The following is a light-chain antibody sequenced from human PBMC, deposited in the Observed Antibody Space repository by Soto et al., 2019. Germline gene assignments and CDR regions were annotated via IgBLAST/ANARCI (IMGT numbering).Light chain of an antibody. CDR3: QSFDNSHAV. V-gene: IGLV1-40*01. J-gene: IGLJ2*01. Sequence: QSVLTQPPSVSGAPGQRVTISCTGTSSNIGAGYDVHWYQQLPGTAPRLPIYANNNRPSGVPDRFSASKSGTSASLAITGLQAEDEADYFCQSFDNSHAVFGGGTKLTVL. CDR1: SSNIGAGYD. CDR2: ANN.